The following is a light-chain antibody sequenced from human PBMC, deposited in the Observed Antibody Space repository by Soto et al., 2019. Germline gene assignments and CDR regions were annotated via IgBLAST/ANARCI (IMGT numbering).Light chain of an antibody. CDR1: SSDVGGYNY. CDR2: DVS. Sequence: QSALTQPRSVSESPGQSVTISCTGTSSDVGGYNYVSWYQQHPGKAPKLMIYDVSKRPSGVPDRFSGPKSGNTASLTISGLQAEDEADYYCCSYAGSYTYVFGTGTKVTVL. J-gene: IGLJ1*01. V-gene: IGLV2-11*01. CDR3: CSYAGSYTYV.